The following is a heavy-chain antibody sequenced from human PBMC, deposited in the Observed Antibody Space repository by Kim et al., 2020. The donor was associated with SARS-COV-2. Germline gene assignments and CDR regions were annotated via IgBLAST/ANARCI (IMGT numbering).Heavy chain of an antibody. V-gene: IGHV3-7*01. CDR3: ARDGGDYDFWSGPRQGYYYYGMDV. CDR2: IKQDGSEK. D-gene: IGHD3-3*01. CDR1: GFTFSSYW. Sequence: GGSLRLSCAASGFTFSSYWMSWVRQAPGKGLEWVANIKQDGSEKYYVDSVKGRFTISRDNAKNSLYLQMNSLRAEDTAVYYCARDGGDYDFWSGPRQGYYYYGMDVWGQGTTVTVSS. J-gene: IGHJ6*02.